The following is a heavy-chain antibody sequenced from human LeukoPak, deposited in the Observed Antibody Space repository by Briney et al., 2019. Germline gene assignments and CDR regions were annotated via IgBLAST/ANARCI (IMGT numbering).Heavy chain of an antibody. CDR1: GFTFSNYW. CDR2: IKGDGSEK. D-gene: IGHD1-14*01. J-gene: IGHJ6*03. Sequence: GGSLRLSCAASGFTFSNYWMSWVRQAPGKGLEWVANIKGDGSEKYYVDSVKGRFTISRDNAKNSLYLQMNSLRAEDTAVYYCARVGNLYYYYYMDVWGKGTTVTVSS. V-gene: IGHV3-7*01. CDR3: ARVGNLYYYYYMDV.